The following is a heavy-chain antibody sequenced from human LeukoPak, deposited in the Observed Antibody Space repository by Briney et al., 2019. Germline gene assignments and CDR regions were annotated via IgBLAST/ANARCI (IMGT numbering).Heavy chain of an antibody. CDR1: GFIFSSKY. CDR2: IYSGGST. Sequence: GGSLRLSCAASGFIFSSKYMSWVRQAPGKGLEWVSVIYSGGSTYYAASVEGRFTISRDNSKNTVYLQMNSLRVEDTAVYYCARAGPIDYWGQGTLVTVSS. CDR3: ARAGPIDY. J-gene: IGHJ4*02. V-gene: IGHV3-53*01.